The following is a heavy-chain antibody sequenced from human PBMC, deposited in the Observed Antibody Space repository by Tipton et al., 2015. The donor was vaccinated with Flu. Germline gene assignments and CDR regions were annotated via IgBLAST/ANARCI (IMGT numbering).Heavy chain of an antibody. CDR3: VRPTYYDSRGNKRWVRFDY. CDR2: IYPGDSDA. CDR1: GYSFTNFW. V-gene: IGHV5-51*03. J-gene: IGHJ4*02. Sequence: QSRPEVKKPGESLKISCKGSGYSFTNFWIGWVRQMPGKGLEWMGIIYPGDSDARYTPSFQGQVTFSADKSISTAYLQWNSLKASDTAIYYCVRPTYYDSRGNKRWVRFDYWGQGTLVTVSS. D-gene: IGHD3-22*01.